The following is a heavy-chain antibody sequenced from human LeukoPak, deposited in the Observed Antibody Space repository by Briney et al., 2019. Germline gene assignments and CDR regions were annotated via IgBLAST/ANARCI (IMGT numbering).Heavy chain of an antibody. J-gene: IGHJ6*02. CDR3: ARGGSGGTYYYYGMDV. Sequence: ASVKVSCKASGGTFSSYAISWVRQAPGQGLEWMGRIIPILGIANYAQKFQGRVTITADKSTSTAYMELSSLRSEDTAVYYCARGGSGGTYYYYGMDVGGQGTTVTVSS. CDR1: GGTFSSYA. CDR2: IIPILGIA. V-gene: IGHV1-69*04. D-gene: IGHD6-19*01.